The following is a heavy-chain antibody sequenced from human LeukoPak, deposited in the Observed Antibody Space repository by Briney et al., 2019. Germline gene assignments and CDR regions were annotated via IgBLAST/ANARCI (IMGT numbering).Heavy chain of an antibody. J-gene: IGHJ4*02. CDR3: AKDTGSGYDYFSYYFDY. D-gene: IGHD5-12*01. V-gene: IGHV3-23*01. CDR2: ISGSGVST. CDR1: GFTFSPYG. Sequence: PGGSLRLSCAASGFTFSPYGMSWVRQAPGKGLEWVSGISGSGVSTYYADSVKGRFTISRDNSKNTLHLQMNSLRAEDTAVYYCAKDTGSGYDYFSYYFDYWGQGTLVTVSP.